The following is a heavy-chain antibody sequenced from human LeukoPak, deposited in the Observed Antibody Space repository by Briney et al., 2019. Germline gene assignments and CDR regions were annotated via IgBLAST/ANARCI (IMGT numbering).Heavy chain of an antibody. CDR1: GYTFTSYD. CDR3: ARDGGYSGYGPFDY. V-gene: IGHV7-4-1*02. J-gene: IGHJ4*02. Sequence: SVKVSCKASGYTFTSYDITWVRQAPGQGLEWMGWINTNTGNPTYAQGFTGRFVFSLDTSVSTAYLQISSLKAEDTAVYHCARDGGYSGYGPFDYWGQGTLVTVSS. D-gene: IGHD5-12*01. CDR2: INTNTGNP.